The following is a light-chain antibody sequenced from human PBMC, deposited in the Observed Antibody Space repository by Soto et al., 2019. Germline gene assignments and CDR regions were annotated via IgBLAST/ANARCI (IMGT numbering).Light chain of an antibody. J-gene: IGKJ3*01. CDR2: AAS. CDR1: QSISSY. V-gene: IGKV1-39*01. CDR3: QQYDSLPPLFT. Sequence: DIQMTQSPSSVSASVGDRVTITCRASQSISSYLNWYHQKPGKAPKLLIYAASSLQSGVPSRFSGSGSGTDFTLTISSLQPEDFATYYCQQYDSLPPLFTFGPGTKVDIK.